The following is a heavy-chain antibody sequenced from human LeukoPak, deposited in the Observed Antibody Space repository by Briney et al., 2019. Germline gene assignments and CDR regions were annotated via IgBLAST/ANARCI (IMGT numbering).Heavy chain of an antibody. V-gene: IGHV1-69*13. D-gene: IGHD3-22*01. CDR2: IIPIFGTA. Sequence: ASVKVSCTASGGTFSGYAISWVRQAPGQGLEWMGGIIPIFGTANYAQKFQGRVTITADESTSTAYMELSSLRSEDTAVYYCARRYYYDSSGYYGGWGQGTLVTVSS. CDR1: GGTFSGYA. J-gene: IGHJ4*02. CDR3: ARRYYYDSSGYYGG.